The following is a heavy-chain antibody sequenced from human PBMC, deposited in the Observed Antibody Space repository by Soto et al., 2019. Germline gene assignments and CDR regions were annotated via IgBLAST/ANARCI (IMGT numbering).Heavy chain of an antibody. CDR2: IYHSGST. V-gene: IGHV4-30-2*01. CDR3: ARTEYQLLGGGMDV. CDR1: GGSISSGGYS. J-gene: IGHJ6*02. Sequence: PSETLSLTCAVSGGSISSGGYSWSWIRQPPGEGLEWIGYIYHSGSTYYNPSLKSRVTISVDRSKNQFSLKLSSVTAADTAVYYCARTEYQLLGGGMDVWGQGTTVTVS. D-gene: IGHD2-2*01.